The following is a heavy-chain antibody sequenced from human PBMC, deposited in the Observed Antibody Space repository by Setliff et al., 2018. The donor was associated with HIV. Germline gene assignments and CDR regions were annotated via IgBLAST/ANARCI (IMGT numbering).Heavy chain of an antibody. CDR1: GFTFTTYY. CDR3: ARNPQPTGTPDYYYYYYMDV. Sequence: ASVKVSCKASGFTFTTYYMHWVRQAPGQGLEWMGIINPSGGSTTYAQKFQGRVTITADKSTSTAYMELSSLRSEDTAVYYCARNPQPTGTPDYYYYYYMDVWGKGTTVTVSS. D-gene: IGHD1-1*01. V-gene: IGHV1-46*01. CDR2: INPSGGST. J-gene: IGHJ6*03.